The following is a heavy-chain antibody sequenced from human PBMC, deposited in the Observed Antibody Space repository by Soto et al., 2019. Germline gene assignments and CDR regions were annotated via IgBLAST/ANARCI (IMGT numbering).Heavy chain of an antibody. CDR2: INAFGGST. J-gene: IGHJ6*02. D-gene: IGHD6-13*01. CDR1: GYSFTSYY. V-gene: IGHV1-46*01. CDR3: AREVGAYSSNPDELDYYCGMDV. Sequence: ASVKVSCKASGYSFTSYYMHWVRQAPGQGLEWMGIINAFGGSTTYAQKFQDRVTMTRDTSTSTVYMELSSLRSDDTAVYYCAREVGAYSSNPDELDYYCGMDVWGQGTTVTVS.